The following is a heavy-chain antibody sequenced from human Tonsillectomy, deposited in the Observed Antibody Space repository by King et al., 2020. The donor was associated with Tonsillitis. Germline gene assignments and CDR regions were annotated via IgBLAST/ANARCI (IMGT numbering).Heavy chain of an antibody. J-gene: IGHJ6*02. CDR3: ARDRGLSLYYYYGMDV. Sequence: QLVQSGGGLIQPGGSLRLSCAASGFTVSSNYMSWVRQAPGKGLEWVSVIYIGGSTYYADSVKGRFTISRANSKNTLYLQMNSLRAEDTAVYYCARDRGLSLYYYYGMDVWGQGTTVTVSS. CDR1: GFTVSSNY. CDR2: IYIGGST. V-gene: IGHV3-53*01. D-gene: IGHD3-10*01.